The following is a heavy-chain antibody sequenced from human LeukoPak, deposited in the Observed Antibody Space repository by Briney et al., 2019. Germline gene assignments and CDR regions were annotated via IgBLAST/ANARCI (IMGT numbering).Heavy chain of an antibody. D-gene: IGHD6-6*01. V-gene: IGHV4-39*07. CDR1: GGSISSSSYY. CDR2: IYYCGST. CDR3: ARADREESIAARPGGWFDP. J-gene: IGHJ5*02. Sequence: PSETLSLTCTVSGGSISSSSYYWGWIRQPPGKGLESIGSIYYCGSTYYNPSLKSRVTISVDTSKNQFSLKLSSVAAVDTAVYYCARADREESIAARPGGWFDPWGQGTLVTVSS.